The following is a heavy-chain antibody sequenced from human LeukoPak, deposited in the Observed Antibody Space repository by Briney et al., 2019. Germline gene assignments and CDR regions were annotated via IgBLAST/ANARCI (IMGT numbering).Heavy chain of an antibody. V-gene: IGHV3-21*01. CDR1: GFTFGSYS. CDR3: ARSPYSGYDSPGGGGMDV. J-gene: IGHJ6*02. CDR2: ISSSSSYI. D-gene: IGHD5-12*01. Sequence: GGSLRLSCAASGFTFGSYSMNWVRQAPGKGLEWVSSISSSSSYIYYADSVKGRFTISRDNAKNSLYLQMNSLRAEDTAVYYCARSPYSGYDSPGGGGMDVWSQGTTVTVSS.